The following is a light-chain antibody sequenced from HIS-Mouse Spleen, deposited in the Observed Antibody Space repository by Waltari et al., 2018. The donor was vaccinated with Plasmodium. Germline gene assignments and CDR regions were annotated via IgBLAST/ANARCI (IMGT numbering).Light chain of an antibody. CDR1: QSVSSN. CDR2: GAS. Sequence: EIGMTQSPATLSVSPGDRATLSCRASQSVSSNLAWYQQKPGPAPRLLIYGASTRATGIPARFSGSGSGTEFTLTISSLQSEDFAVYYCQQYNNWSFTFGPGTKVDIK. V-gene: IGKV3-15*01. CDR3: QQYNNWSFT. J-gene: IGKJ3*01.